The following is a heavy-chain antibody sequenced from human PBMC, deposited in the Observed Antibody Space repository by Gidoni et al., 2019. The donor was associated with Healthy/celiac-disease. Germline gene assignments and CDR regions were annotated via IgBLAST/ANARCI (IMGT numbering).Heavy chain of an antibody. CDR3: AGPYGDYEACDY. J-gene: IGHJ4*02. V-gene: IGHV1-69*06. Sequence: QVQLVQSGAEVQKPGSSVQVSCQASGGTFSSYAISWVRQAPGQGIEWMGGIIPILGTANYAQKFQGRVTITADKSTSTAYMELSSLRSEDTAVYYCAGPYGDYEACDYWGQGTLVTVSS. D-gene: IGHD5-12*01. CDR2: IIPILGTA. CDR1: GGTFSSYA.